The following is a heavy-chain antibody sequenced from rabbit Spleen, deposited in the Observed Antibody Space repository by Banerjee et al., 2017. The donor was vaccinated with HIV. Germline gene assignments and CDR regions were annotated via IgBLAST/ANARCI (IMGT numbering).Heavy chain of an antibody. Sequence: QEQLKETGGGLVQPGGSLKLSCKASGFDFSSYGVSWVRQAPGKGLEWIGYIDPIFGSTAYASWVNGRFTISSHNAQNTLYLQLTSLTAADTATYFCARGSAAMTMVITGYYLSLWGPGTLVTVS. V-gene: IGHV1S47*01. D-gene: IGHD2-1*01. J-gene: IGHJ6*01. CDR3: ARGSAAMTMVITGYYLSL. CDR2: IDPIFGST. CDR1: GFDFSSYG.